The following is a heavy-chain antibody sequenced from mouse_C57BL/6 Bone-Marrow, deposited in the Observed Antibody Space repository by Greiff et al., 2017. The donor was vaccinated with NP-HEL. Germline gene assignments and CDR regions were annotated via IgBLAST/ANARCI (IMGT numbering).Heavy chain of an antibody. CDR2: IYPRSGNT. D-gene: IGHD1-3*01. CDR3: ARYKDRGFAY. CDR1: GYIFTSYG. V-gene: IGHV1-81*01. Sequence: QVQLQQSGAELARPGASVKLSCKASGYIFTSYGISWVKQRTGQGLEWIGEIYPRSGNTYYNEKFKGKATLTADKSSSTAYMELRSLTSEDSAVYFCARYKDRGFAYWGQGTLVTVSA. J-gene: IGHJ3*01.